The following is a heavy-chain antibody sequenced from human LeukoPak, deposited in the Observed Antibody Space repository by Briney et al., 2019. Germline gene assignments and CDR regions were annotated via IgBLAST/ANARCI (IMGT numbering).Heavy chain of an antibody. J-gene: IGHJ4*02. V-gene: IGHV3-30-3*01. CDR1: GFTFNNYA. CDR3: ARGDSSGYYYFDY. Sequence: GGSLRLSCAASGFTFNNYAMFWVRQAPGNGLEWVSVISFDGNNRYYADSVKGRFTISRDNAKNSLYLQMNSLRDEDTAVYYCARGDSSGYYYFDYWGQGTLVTVSS. CDR2: ISFDGNNR. D-gene: IGHD3-22*01.